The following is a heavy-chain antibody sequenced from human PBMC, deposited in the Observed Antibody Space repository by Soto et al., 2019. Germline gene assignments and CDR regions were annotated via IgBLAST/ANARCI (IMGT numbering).Heavy chain of an antibody. J-gene: IGHJ4*02. D-gene: IGHD3-10*01. CDR1: GFAFHSYG. CDR2: IWYDGTTK. Sequence: QVQLVESGGGVVQPGRSLRLSCAASGFAFHSYGIHWVRQAPGKGLEWVADIWYDGTTKYYADSVKGRFTVSRDDSENTVYLQMDSLRAGDTAVYYCARDGSGGDWRFFDYWGQGTLVTVSS. V-gene: IGHV3-33*01. CDR3: ARDGSGGDWRFFDY.